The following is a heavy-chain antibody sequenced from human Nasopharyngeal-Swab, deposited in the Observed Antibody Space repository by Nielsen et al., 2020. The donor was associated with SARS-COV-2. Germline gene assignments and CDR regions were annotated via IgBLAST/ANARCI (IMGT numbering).Heavy chain of an antibody. CDR1: GFTFSKFA. Sequence: GGSLRLSCAASGFTFSKFAMGWVRQAPGKGLEWVSGISGSGAATYYADSVRGRFTISRDNSKDTLYLQMNSLRAEDTALYYCAKDSRVYSYGNFDYWGQRTLVTVSS. V-gene: IGHV3-23*01. D-gene: IGHD5-18*01. CDR2: ISGSGAAT. J-gene: IGHJ4*02. CDR3: AKDSRVYSYGNFDY.